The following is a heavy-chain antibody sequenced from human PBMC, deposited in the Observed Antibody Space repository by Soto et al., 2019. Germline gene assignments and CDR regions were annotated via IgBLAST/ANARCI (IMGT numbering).Heavy chain of an antibody. D-gene: IGHD6-19*01. Sequence: QITLKESGPTLVKPTQTLTLTCTFSGFSLSTSAVGVGWIRQPPGKALEWLALIYWDDDKRYSPSLKSRLTITKDTSKNQVVLTMTNMDPVDTATYYCAHRLKGRVVPGTPFDYWGQGTLVTVSS. J-gene: IGHJ4*02. V-gene: IGHV2-5*02. CDR3: AHRLKGRVVPGTPFDY. CDR1: GFSLSTSAVG. CDR2: IYWDDDK.